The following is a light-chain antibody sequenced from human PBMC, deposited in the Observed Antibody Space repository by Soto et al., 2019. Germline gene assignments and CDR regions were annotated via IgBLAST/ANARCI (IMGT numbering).Light chain of an antibody. CDR1: QSISSW. V-gene: IGKV1-5*01. Sequence: DIQMTQSPSTLSASVGDRVTITCRASQSISSWLAWYQQKPGKAPKLLIYDASSVESGVSSRFSGSGSGTDFTLTISSLQPDDFATYYCQQYNSYPFTFGQGTKLEIK. CDR2: DAS. CDR3: QQYNSYPFT. J-gene: IGKJ2*01.